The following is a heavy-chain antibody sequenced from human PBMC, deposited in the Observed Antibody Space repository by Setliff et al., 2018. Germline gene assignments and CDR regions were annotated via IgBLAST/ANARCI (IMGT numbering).Heavy chain of an antibody. J-gene: IGHJ3*02. Sequence: ASVKVSCKASGHIFSSYGISWVRQAPGQGLEWMGWISSYNDVTNYEQRFQGRVTMTTDASASAAYMELRGLRPDDTAIYYCAISSLSICSGGSCPNAFDIWGQGTLVTVSS. D-gene: IGHD2-15*01. V-gene: IGHV1-18*01. CDR2: ISSYNDVT. CDR3: AISSLSICSGGSCPNAFDI. CDR1: GHIFSSYG.